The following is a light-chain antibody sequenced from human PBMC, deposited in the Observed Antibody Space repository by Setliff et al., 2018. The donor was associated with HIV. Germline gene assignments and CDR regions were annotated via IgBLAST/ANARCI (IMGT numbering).Light chain of an antibody. CDR3: QSYDNSLSGLAV. V-gene: IGLV1-40*01. Sequence: QSVLTQPPSVSGAPGQTVTISCTGTSSNIGAGFDVHWYQDLPGRAPKLLIYENVNRPAGVPARFSGSKSGSSASLAITGLQAEDEADYYCQSYDNSLSGLAVFGTGTKVTVL. J-gene: IGLJ1*01. CDR1: SSNIGAGFD. CDR2: ENV.